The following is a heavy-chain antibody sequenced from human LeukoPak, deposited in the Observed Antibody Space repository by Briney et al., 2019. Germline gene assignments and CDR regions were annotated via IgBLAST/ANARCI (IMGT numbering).Heavy chain of an antibody. CDR1: GFTFSSYA. CDR3: AKEIIMVRGLGSLDY. J-gene: IGHJ4*02. D-gene: IGHD3-10*01. CDR2: ISGSGGST. V-gene: IGHV3-23*01. Sequence: PGGSLRLSRAASGFTFSSYAMSWVRQAPGKGLEWVSVISGSGGSTYYADSVKGRFTISRDNSKNTLYLQMNSLRAEDTAVYYCAKEIIMVRGLGSLDYWGQGTLVTVSS.